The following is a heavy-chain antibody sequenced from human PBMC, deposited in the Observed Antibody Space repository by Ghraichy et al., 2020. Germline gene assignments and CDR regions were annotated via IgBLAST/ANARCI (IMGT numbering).Heavy chain of an antibody. D-gene: IGHD4-17*01. J-gene: IGHJ6*02. CDR1: GFTVSGNF. CDR2: IYSGGST. CDR3: ARERDYGRSGGYYYGMDV. Sequence: GSLRLSCAASGFTVSGNFMSWVRQAPGKGLEWVSVIYSGGSTYYADSVKGRFTISRDNSKNTLYLQMNSLRAEDTAVYYCARERDYGRSGGYYYGMDVWGQGTTVTVSS. V-gene: IGHV3-53*01.